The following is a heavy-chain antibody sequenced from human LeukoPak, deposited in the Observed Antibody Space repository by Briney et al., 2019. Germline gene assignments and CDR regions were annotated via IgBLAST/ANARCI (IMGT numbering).Heavy chain of an antibody. Sequence: PGGSLRLSCAASGFTVGTNYMSWVRQAPGKGLEWVSVIHSDASTYYADSVKGRFTTSRDTSKNTLYLQMNSLRAEDTAVYYCAAVNYDILTGYYNRYYYYMDVWGKGTTVTISS. CDR3: AAVNYDILTGYYNRYYYYMDV. D-gene: IGHD3-9*01. J-gene: IGHJ6*03. CDR1: GFTVGTNY. CDR2: IHSDAST. V-gene: IGHV3-53*01.